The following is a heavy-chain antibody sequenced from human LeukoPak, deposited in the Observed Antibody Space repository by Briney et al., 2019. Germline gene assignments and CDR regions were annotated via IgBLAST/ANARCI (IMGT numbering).Heavy chain of an antibody. V-gene: IGHV1-2*02. CDR1: GYTFTGYY. J-gene: IGHJ5*02. CDR2: INPNSGGT. CDR3: ARDAGITGTTVWFDP. Sequence: GASVKVSCKASGYTFTGYYMHWVRQAPGQGLEWIGWINPNSGGTNYAQKFQGRVTMTRDTSISTAYMELSRLRSDDTAVYYCARDAGITGTTVWFDPWGQGTLVTVSS. D-gene: IGHD1-7*01.